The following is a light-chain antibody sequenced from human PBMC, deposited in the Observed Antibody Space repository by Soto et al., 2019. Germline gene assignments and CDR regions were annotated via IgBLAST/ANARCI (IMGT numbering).Light chain of an antibody. CDR2: AAS. V-gene: IGKV1D-16*01. CDR3: QQYNSYSPT. J-gene: IGKJ1*01. CDR1: ERINTY. Sequence: DIQMTQSPSSVSASVGDRVTITCRASERINTYLAWYQQQPGKAPKLLIYAASSLQSGVPSRFSGSGSGTDFTLTISSLHPDDFATYYCQQYNSYSPTFGQGTKVDI.